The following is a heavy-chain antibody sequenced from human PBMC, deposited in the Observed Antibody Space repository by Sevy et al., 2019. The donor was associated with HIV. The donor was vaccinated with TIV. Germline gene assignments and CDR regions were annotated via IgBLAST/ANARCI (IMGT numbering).Heavy chain of an antibody. D-gene: IGHD3-10*01. J-gene: IGHJ6*02. Sequence: GGSLRLSCAASGFTFSSYGMHWVRQAPGKGLEWVAVISYDGSNKYYADSVKGRFTISRDKSKNTLYLQMNSLRAEDTAVYYCAKDGYYGSGSMDVWGPGTTVTVSS. CDR3: AKDGYYGSGSMDV. V-gene: IGHV3-30*18. CDR2: ISYDGSNK. CDR1: GFTFSSYG.